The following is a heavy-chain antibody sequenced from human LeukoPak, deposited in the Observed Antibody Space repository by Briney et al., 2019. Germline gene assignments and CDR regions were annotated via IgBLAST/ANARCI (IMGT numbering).Heavy chain of an antibody. CDR1: GFSFSSYA. CDR2: ISASGAGT. V-gene: IGHV3-23*01. D-gene: IGHD3-10*01. CDR3: ARDMGGDYGSGTFFDL. J-gene: IGHJ4*02. Sequence: GGSLRLSCAASGFSFSSYAMTWVRQAPGKGLEWVSGISASGAGTYYADSVKGRFTISRDNAKNSLYLQMNNLRAEETAVYYCARDMGGDYGSGTFFDLWGQGNMVTVSS.